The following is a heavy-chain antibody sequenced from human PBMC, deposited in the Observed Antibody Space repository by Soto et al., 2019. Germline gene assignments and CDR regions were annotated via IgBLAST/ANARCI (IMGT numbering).Heavy chain of an antibody. Sequence: GALRLSCAGSGFTFRNNVLSWARQAPGKGLDWVSGITGSGRDTYYADSVKGRFTISRDNSKNMVFLQMNSLRAEDTALYYCAKNGLDNSPSAIDSWGPGTLVTVSS. D-gene: IGHD2-8*01. V-gene: IGHV3-23*01. CDR1: GFTFRNNV. CDR3: AKNGLDNSPSAIDS. J-gene: IGHJ4*02. CDR2: ITGSGRDT.